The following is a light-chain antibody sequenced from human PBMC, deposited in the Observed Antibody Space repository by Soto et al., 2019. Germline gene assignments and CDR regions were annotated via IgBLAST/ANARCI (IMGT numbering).Light chain of an antibody. CDR3: QSYDSTLSARYV. Sequence: QSVLTQPPSVSGAPVQRVTISCTGSSSNIGAGYDVHWYQQRPGTAPKLLIFANNNRPSGVPDRFSGSKSGTSASLAITGLQAEDEGDYYCQSYDSTLSARYVFGTGTKVTVL. CDR2: ANN. V-gene: IGLV1-40*01. J-gene: IGLJ1*01. CDR1: SSNIGAGYD.